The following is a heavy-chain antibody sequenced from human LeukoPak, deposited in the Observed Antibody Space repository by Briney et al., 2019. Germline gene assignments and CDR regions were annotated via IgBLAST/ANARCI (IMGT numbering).Heavy chain of an antibody. Sequence: GASVKVSCKASGGTFSSYAISWVRQAPGQGLEWMGGIIPIFGTANYAQKFQGRVTITADESTSTAYMELSSLRSEDTAVYYCARGVPAAELDGGAFDIWGQGTMATVSS. V-gene: IGHV1-69*13. D-gene: IGHD2-2*01. CDR3: ARGVPAAELDGGAFDI. CDR2: IIPIFGTA. J-gene: IGHJ3*02. CDR1: GGTFSSYA.